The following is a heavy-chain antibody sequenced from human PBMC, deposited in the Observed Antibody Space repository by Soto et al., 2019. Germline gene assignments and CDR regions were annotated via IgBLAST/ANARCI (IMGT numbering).Heavy chain of an antibody. CDR3: ARTREGGYFDS. J-gene: IGHJ4*02. CDR1: GFTFSGYW. Sequence: GGSLRLSCAASGFTFSGYWMHWVRQAPGKGLVWVSRITSDGSDSTYADSVKGRFTVSRDNAKNTLYLQVDSLRAEDTAVYYCARTREGGYFDSWGQGALVTVSS. CDR2: ITSDGSDS. V-gene: IGHV3-74*03.